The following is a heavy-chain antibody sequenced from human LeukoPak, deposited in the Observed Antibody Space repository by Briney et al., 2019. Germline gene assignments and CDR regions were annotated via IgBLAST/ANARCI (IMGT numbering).Heavy chain of an antibody. J-gene: IGHJ3*02. D-gene: IGHD2-2*01. CDR2: INHSGST. V-gene: IGHV4-34*01. Sequence: PSETLSLTCAVHSGSFSDYYYNWIRQPPGQEPEWIGEINHSGSTNYNPSLKSRVTISVDTSKNQFSLKLSSVTAADTAVYYCARRRYCSSTSCPYAFDIWGQGTMVTVSS. CDR1: SGSFSDYY. CDR3: ARRRYCSSTSCPYAFDI.